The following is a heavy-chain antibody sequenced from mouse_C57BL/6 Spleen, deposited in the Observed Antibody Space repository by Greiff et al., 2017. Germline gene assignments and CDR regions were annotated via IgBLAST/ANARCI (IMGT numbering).Heavy chain of an antibody. V-gene: IGHV1-80*01. CDR3: AREITTLVADY. CDR2: IYPGDGDT. CDR1: GYAFSSYW. J-gene: IGHJ2*01. Sequence: QVQLKESGAELVKPGASVKISCKASGYAFSSYWMNWVKQRPGKGLEWIGQIYPGDGDTNYNGKFKGKATLTADKSSSTAYMQLSSLTSEDSAVYFCAREITTLVADYWGQGTTLTVSS. D-gene: IGHD1-1*01.